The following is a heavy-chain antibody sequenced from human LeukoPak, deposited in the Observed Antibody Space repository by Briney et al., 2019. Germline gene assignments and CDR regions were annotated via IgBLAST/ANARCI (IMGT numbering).Heavy chain of an antibody. CDR3: ARAPPYFDWLPHDY. V-gene: IGHV1-2*02. Sequence: GASVKVSCKASGYTFTGYYMHWVRQAPGQGLEWMGWINPNSGGTNYAQKFQGRVTMTRDTSISTAYMELSRLRSDDTAVYYCARAPPYFDWLPHDYWGQGTLVTVSS. CDR2: INPNSGGT. D-gene: IGHD3-9*01. CDR1: GYTFTGYY. J-gene: IGHJ4*02.